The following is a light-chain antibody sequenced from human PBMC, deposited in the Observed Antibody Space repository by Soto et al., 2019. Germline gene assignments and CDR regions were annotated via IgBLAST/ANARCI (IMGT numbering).Light chain of an antibody. CDR1: SSDVGGYNY. J-gene: IGLJ3*02. CDR3: SSYTISSTWV. CDR2: EVS. Sequence: QSALTQPASVSGSPGQSITISCTGTSSDVGGYNYVSWYQRHPGKAPKLMIYEVSDRPSGVSNRFSGSKSGNTASLTISGLQAEDEADYYCSSYTISSTWVFGGGTKLTVL. V-gene: IGLV2-14*01.